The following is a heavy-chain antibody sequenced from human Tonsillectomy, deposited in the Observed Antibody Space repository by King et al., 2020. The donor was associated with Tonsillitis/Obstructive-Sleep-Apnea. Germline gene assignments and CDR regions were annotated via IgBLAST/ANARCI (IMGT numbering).Heavy chain of an antibody. Sequence: QLQESGPGLVKPSETLSLTCTVSGGSISRSNYYWGWIRQPPGKGLEWIGSIYYSGSTYYNPSLKSQVTISVDTSKNQFSLKVSSVTAADTAVYYCARSVMTTVTDPDFDYWGQGTLVTVSS. CDR2: IYYSGST. D-gene: IGHD4-17*01. V-gene: IGHV4-39*01. CDR3: ARSVMTTVTDPDFDY. CDR1: GGSISRSNYY. J-gene: IGHJ4*02.